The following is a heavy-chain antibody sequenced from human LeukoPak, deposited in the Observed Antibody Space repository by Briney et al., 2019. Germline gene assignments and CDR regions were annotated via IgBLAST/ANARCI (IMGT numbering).Heavy chain of an antibody. CDR2: INPSGGST. J-gene: IGHJ4*02. CDR1: DYTFASYG. Sequence: ASVKVSCKASDYTFASYGISWERQAPGQGLEWMGIINPSGGSTSYAQKFQGRVTMTRDTSTSTVYMELSSLRSEDTAVYYCAREYSSGLDYWGQGTLVTVSS. V-gene: IGHV1-46*01. CDR3: AREYSSGLDY. D-gene: IGHD6-19*01.